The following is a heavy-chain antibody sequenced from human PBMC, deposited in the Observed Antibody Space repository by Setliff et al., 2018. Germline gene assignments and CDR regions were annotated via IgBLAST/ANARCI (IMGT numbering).Heavy chain of an antibody. Sequence: ASVKVSSKASGHSFSTYAMSWIRQAPGQGLEWMGWINTNTGNPSYAQGFTGRFVFSLDTSVSTAYLQISSLKPEDTAMYYCARASRFATIVWKGDYYMDVWGKRTTVTVSS. CDR3: ARASRFATIVWKGDYYMDV. CDR1: GHSFSTYA. J-gene: IGHJ6*03. CDR2: INTNTGNP. D-gene: IGHD3-16*02. V-gene: IGHV7-4-1*02.